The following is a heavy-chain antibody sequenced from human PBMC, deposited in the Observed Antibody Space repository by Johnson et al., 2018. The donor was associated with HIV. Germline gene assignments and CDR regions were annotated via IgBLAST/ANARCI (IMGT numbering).Heavy chain of an antibody. D-gene: IGHD3-3*01. CDR1: GFTFSSYW. J-gene: IGHJ3*02. CDR3: ARDQAIFGVVLASDAFDI. Sequence: EVQLVESGGGLVQPGGSLRLSCAASGFTFSSYWMHWVRKAPGKGLVWVSRITSDGSSTCYADSVKGRFTISRDNSRNTLYLQMNSLRAEDTAVYYCARDQAIFGVVLASDAFDIWDQGTMVTVSS. V-gene: IGHV3-74*01. CDR2: ITSDGSST.